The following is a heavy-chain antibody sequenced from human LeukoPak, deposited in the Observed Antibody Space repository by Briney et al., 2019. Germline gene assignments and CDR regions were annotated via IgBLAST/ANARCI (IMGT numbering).Heavy chain of an antibody. CDR2: ISSTDSTI. D-gene: IGHD5-18*01. CDR3: AGYGSSYGYYYFDY. J-gene: IGHJ4*02. CDR1: GFTFSTYE. V-gene: IGHV3-48*03. Sequence: GGSLRLSCAASGFTFSTYEFNWVRQAPGKGLEWVSYISSTDSTIYYADSVKGRFTISRDNAKNSLYLQMNSLRAEDTAIYYCAGYGSSYGYYYFDYWGQGTLVTVSS.